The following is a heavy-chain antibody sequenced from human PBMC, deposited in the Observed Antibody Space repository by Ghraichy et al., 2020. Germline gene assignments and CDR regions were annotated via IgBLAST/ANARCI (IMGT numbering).Heavy chain of an antibody. CDR1: GGSISDSF. Sequence: SETLSLTCTVSGGSISDSFWIWIRQSPGRGLECIGYISYSGSANYNPSLKSRVTISADTSKNQFSLKLSSVTAADTAVDYCARVASGAKTAGGLGFFDSWGQGNLVTVSS. CDR2: ISYSGSA. CDR3: ARVASGAKTAGGLGFFDS. D-gene: IGHD3-16*01. J-gene: IGHJ4*02. V-gene: IGHV4-59*01.